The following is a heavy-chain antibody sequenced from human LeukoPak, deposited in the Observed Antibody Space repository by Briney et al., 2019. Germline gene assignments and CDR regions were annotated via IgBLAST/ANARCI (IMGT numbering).Heavy chain of an antibody. CDR2: ISSSSSYI. D-gene: IGHD6-19*01. V-gene: IGHV3-21*04. Sequence: GGSLRLSCAASGFTFSSYSMNWVRQAPGKGLEWVSSISSSSSYIYYADSVKGRFTISRDNAKNSLYLQMNSLRAEDTALYYCAKDMEAGRYYYYGMDVWGQGTTVTVSS. J-gene: IGHJ6*02. CDR3: AKDMEAGRYYYYGMDV. CDR1: GFTFSSYS.